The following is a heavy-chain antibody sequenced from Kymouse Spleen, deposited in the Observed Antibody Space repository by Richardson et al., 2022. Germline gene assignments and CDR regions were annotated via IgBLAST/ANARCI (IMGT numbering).Heavy chain of an antibody. V-gene: IGHV4-39*01. Sequence: QLQLQESGPGLVKPSETLSLTCTVSGGSISSSSYYWGWIRQPPGKGLEWIGSIYYSGSTYYNPSLKSRVTISVDTSKNQFSLKLSSVTAADTAVYYCARHRSSWSRDAFDIWGQGTMVTVSS. CDR2: IYYSGST. J-gene: IGHJ3*02. CDR1: GGSISSSSYY. CDR3: ARHRSSWSRDAFDI. D-gene: IGHD6-13*01.